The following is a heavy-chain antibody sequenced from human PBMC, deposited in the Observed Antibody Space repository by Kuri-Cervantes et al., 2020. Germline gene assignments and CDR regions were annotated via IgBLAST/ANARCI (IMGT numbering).Heavy chain of an antibody. J-gene: IGHJ4*02. V-gene: IGHV3-13*01. CDR1: GFTFSSYD. D-gene: IGHD6-19*01. Sequence: GESLKISCAASGFTFSSYDMHWVRQATGKGLEWVSAIGTAGDTYYPGSVKGRFTISRENAKNSLYLQMNCLRAGDTAVYYCARDYGVYSSGRIDYWGQGTLVTVSS. CDR3: ARDYGVYSSGRIDY. CDR2: IGTAGDT.